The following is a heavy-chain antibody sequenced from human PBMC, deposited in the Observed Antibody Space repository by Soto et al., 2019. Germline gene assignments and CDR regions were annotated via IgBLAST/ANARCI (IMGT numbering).Heavy chain of an antibody. CDR3: ARMTTDFWFDP. CDR2: MYHSGNT. Sequence: PSETLSLTCAVYGGSFSGYYWSWIRQPPGKGLEWIGEMYHSGNTNYNPSLKSRVTILVDKSKNQFSLKLSSVTAADTAMYYCARMTTDFWFDPWGQGTLVTVSS. V-gene: IGHV4-34*01. CDR1: GGSFSGYY. D-gene: IGHD4-17*01. J-gene: IGHJ5*02.